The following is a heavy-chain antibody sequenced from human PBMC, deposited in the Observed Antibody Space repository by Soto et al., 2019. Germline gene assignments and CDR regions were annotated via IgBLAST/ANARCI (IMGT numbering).Heavy chain of an antibody. D-gene: IGHD2-15*01. CDR3: ATLGGGSIDP. J-gene: IGHJ5*02. V-gene: IGHV4-31*03. Sequence: SETLSLTCSVSGGSISHGGYHWSWIRQDPGKGLEWLGYIYYTGNTYYNPSLRSRLTISIDTTKSQFFLNLSSVTAADTAIYYCATLGGGSIDPWGQGTRVTVSS. CDR1: GGSISHGGYH. CDR2: IYYTGNT.